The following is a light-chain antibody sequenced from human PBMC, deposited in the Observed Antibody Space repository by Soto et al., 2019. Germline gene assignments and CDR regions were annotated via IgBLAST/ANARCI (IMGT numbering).Light chain of an antibody. CDR3: QQDGSSPPYT. CDR1: QSVSNNY. J-gene: IGKJ2*01. CDR2: GSS. V-gene: IGKV3-20*01. Sequence: EVALTQSPGTLSLSPGERATLSCRASQSVSNNYLAWYQQKPGQSPKLLIFGSSDRGTGIPDRFSGSGSGTDFTLTISSLEPEDFAVYYYQQDGSSPPYTFGQGTKLEIK.